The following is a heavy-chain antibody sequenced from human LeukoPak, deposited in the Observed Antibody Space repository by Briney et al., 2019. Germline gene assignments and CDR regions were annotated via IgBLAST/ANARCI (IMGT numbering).Heavy chain of an antibody. J-gene: IGHJ4*02. D-gene: IGHD3-9*01. CDR2: ISSSSGTI. CDR3: AREILSGYSDY. CDR1: GFIFSNYN. V-gene: IGHV3-48*02. Sequence: GGSQRLSCAASGFIFSNYNMNWVRQAPGKGLEWVSHISSSSGTIYYADSVKGRFTIFRDNAKNSLYLQMNNLRDEDTAVYYCAREILSGYSDYWGQGTLVTVSS.